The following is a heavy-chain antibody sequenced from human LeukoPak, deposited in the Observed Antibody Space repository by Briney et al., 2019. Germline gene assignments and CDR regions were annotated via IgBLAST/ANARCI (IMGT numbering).Heavy chain of an antibody. Sequence: GGSLRLSCEASGFTFSTNAMSWVRQAPGKGLEWVSAISGSGGSTYYADSVKGRFTISRDNSKNTLYLQMNSLRAEDTAVYYCAKDVRRAFDIWGQGTMVTVSS. CDR3: AKDVRRAFDI. J-gene: IGHJ3*02. CDR1: GFTFSTNA. V-gene: IGHV3-23*01. D-gene: IGHD2/OR15-2a*01. CDR2: ISGSGGST.